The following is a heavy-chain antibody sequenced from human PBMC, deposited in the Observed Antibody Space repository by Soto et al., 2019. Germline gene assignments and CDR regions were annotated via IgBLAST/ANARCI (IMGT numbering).Heavy chain of an antibody. CDR3: TKALDELYLVHS. J-gene: IGHJ4*02. D-gene: IGHD2-15*01. Sequence: EVQLLESGGGLVQPAGSVRLSCAASGFPFSSYAMSWVRQSPGKGLEWVSGISASGYSTFYADSVKGRFTISRDNFKKTLYLQLSSLRAEDTAVYYCTKALDELYLVHSWGQGSLVTVSS. V-gene: IGHV3-23*01. CDR2: ISASGYST. CDR1: GFPFSSYA.